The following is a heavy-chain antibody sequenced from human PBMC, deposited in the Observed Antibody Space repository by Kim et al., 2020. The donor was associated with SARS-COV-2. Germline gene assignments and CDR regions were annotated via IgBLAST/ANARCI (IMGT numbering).Heavy chain of an antibody. D-gene: IGHD2-15*01. J-gene: IGHJ5*02. V-gene: IGHV4-61*01. CDR1: GGSVSSGSYY. CDR2: IYYSGST. CDR3: ARETFHCSGGSCYEREFDP. Sequence: SETLSLTCTVSGGSVSSGSYYWSWIRQPPGKGLEWIGYIYYSGSTNYNPSLKSRVTISVDTSKNQFSLKLSSVTAADTAVYYCARETFHCSGGSCYEREFDPWGQGTLVTVSS.